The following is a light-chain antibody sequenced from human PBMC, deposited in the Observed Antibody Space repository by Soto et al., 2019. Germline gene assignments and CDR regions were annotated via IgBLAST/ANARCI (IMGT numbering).Light chain of an antibody. CDR2: GAS. V-gene: IGKV3-20*01. J-gene: IGKJ2*02. CDR1: QSISSSY. Sequence: EIVLTQSPGTLSLSPGERATLSCRASQSISSSYLTWYQQKPGQAPRLLIYGASSRATGIPDRFSGSGSGTDFTLTIGRLEPEDFAVYYCQQCSTSQCTFGQGTKLEIK. CDR3: QQCSTSQCT.